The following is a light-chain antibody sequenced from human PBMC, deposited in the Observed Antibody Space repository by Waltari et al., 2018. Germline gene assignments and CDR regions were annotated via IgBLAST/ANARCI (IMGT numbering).Light chain of an antibody. V-gene: IGKV1-33*01. J-gene: IGKJ1*01. CDR1: HDISNY. Sequence: DIQMTQSPSSLSASVGDRVTITCQASHDISNYLNWYQQKPGKAPKLLIYDASNLETGVPSRFSGSGSGTDFSFTISSLQPEDIATYYCHQYHDWPQTFGQGTKVELK. CDR2: DAS. CDR3: HQYHDWPQT.